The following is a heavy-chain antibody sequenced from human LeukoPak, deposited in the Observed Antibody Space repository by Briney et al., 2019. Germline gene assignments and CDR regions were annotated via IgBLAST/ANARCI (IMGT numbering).Heavy chain of an antibody. CDR3: ARGGGSGRGNWFDP. V-gene: IGHV4-59*01. D-gene: IGHD3-10*01. CDR1: GGSISSYY. J-gene: IGHJ5*02. CDR2: IYYSGST. Sequence: SESLSLTCTVSGGSISSYYWSWVRQPPGKGLEWVGYIYYSGSTNYNPSLKSRVTLSVDTSNNQFSLKLSSVTAADTSLYYCARGGGSGRGNWFDPWGQGTLVTVSS.